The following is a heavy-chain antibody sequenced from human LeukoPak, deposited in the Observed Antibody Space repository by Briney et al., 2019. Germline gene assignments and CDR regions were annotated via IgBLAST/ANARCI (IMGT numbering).Heavy chain of an antibody. CDR3: AREVPFADDAFDI. CDR2: VYYNGNT. J-gene: IGHJ3*02. CDR1: GGSVRSYY. V-gene: IGHV4-59*02. Sequence: PSETLSLTCTVSGGSVRSYYWHWIRQPPGKGLEWIGDVYYNGNTNNNPSLKSRVTIGLDTSKNQFSLKLKSVTAADTAVYYCAREVPFADDAFDIWGQGTMVTVSS. D-gene: IGHD3-10*01.